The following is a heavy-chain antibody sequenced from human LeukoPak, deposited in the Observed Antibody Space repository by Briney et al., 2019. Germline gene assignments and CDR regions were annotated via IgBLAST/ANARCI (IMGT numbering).Heavy chain of an antibody. Sequence: GGSLRLSCAASGLTFSSYAMSWVRQAPGKGLEWVSAVSGSGSSTYYADSVKGRFTISRDNSKNTLYLQMNSLRAEDTAVYYCAKVTGGYSRNTHFDYWGQGTPVTVSS. D-gene: IGHD7-27*01. CDR2: VSGSGSST. CDR3: AKVTGGYSRNTHFDY. V-gene: IGHV3-23*01. J-gene: IGHJ4*02. CDR1: GLTFSSYA.